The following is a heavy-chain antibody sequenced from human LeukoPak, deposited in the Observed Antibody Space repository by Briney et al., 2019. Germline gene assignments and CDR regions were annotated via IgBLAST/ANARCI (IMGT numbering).Heavy chain of an antibody. J-gene: IGHJ4*02. Sequence: PGGSLRLSCAASGFTVSSNYMSWVRQAPGKGLEWVSVIYSGGSTYYADSVKGRFIISRDNSKNTLYLQMNSLRAEDTAVYYCAREVSGSGSSSDWGQGTLVTVSS. V-gene: IGHV3-53*01. D-gene: IGHD1-26*01. CDR2: IYSGGST. CDR3: AREVSGSGSSSD. CDR1: GFTVSSNY.